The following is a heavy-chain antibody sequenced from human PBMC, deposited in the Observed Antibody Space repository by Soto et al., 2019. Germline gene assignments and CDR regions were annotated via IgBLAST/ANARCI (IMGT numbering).Heavy chain of an antibody. D-gene: IGHD3-22*01. CDR3: ARGYSSGYYDAFDI. CDR1: GGSISSYY. Sequence: SETLSLTCTVSGGSISSYYWSWIRQPPGKGLEWIGYIYYSGSTNYNPSLKSRVTISVDTSKNQFSLKLSSVTAADTAVYYCARGYSSGYYDAFDIWGQGTMVTVSS. J-gene: IGHJ3*02. CDR2: IYYSGST. V-gene: IGHV4-59*08.